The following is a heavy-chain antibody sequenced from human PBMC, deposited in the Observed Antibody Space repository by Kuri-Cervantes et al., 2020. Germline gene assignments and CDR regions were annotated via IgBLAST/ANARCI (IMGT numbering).Heavy chain of an antibody. Sequence: GGSLRLSCAASGISFSSYGMHWVRQAPGKGLEWVAFIRYDGSNKYYADSVKGRFTISRDNSKSTLFLLMNSLRAEDTAVYYCARAPREWGSYYYMDVWGKGTTVTVSS. V-gene: IGHV3-30*02. CDR3: ARAPREWGSYYYMDV. J-gene: IGHJ6*03. D-gene: IGHD3-3*01. CDR1: GISFSSYG. CDR2: IRYDGSNK.